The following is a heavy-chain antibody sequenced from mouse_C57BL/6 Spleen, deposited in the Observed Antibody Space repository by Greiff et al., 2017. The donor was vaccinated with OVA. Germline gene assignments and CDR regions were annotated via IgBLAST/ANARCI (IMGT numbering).Heavy chain of an antibody. D-gene: IGHD1-1*01. CDR3: ARQGALGSSHFDY. CDR1: GYAFSSSW. J-gene: IGHJ2*01. CDR2: IYPGDGDT. V-gene: IGHV1-82*01. Sequence: VQLQQSGPELVKPGASVKISCKASGYAFSSSWMNWVKQRPGKGLEWIGRIYPGDGDTNYNGKFKGKATLTADKSSSTAYMQLSSLTSEDSAVYFCARQGALGSSHFDYWGQGTTLTVSS.